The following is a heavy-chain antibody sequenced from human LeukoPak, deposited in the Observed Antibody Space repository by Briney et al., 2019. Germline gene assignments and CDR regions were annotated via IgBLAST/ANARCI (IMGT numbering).Heavy chain of an antibody. V-gene: IGHV4-30-4*08. CDR1: GGSISSGDYY. CDR3: ARALVLLLVDTPFHYYFDH. D-gene: IGHD5-18*01. J-gene: IGHJ4*02. Sequence: SETLSLTCTVSGGSISSGDYYWSWIRQPPGKGLEWIGYIYYSGSTYYNPSLKSRVTISVDTSKNQFSLKLSSVTAADTAVYYCARALVLLLVDTPFHYYFDHWGQGTLVTVSS. CDR2: IYYSGST.